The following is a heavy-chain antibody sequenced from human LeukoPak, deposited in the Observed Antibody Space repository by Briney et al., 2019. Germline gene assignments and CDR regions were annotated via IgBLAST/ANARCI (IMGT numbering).Heavy chain of an antibody. V-gene: IGHV4-30-2*01. CDR3: ARDLRGELDY. Sequence: SETLSLTCAVSGGSISSGAYSWSWIRQPPGKGLEWIGYIYQSGTTYYNPSLKSRVTISADRSKNQFSLNLSSVTAADTAVYHCARDLRGELDYWGQGTLVTVSS. D-gene: IGHD5/OR15-5a*01. CDR2: IYQSGTT. J-gene: IGHJ4*02. CDR1: GGSISSGAYS.